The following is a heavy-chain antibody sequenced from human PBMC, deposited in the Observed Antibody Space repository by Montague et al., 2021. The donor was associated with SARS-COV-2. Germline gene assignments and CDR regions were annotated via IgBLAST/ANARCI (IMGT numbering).Heavy chain of an antibody. J-gene: IGHJ4*02. CDR3: ARHRRYDVVTYYPDF. V-gene: IGHV4-39*01. CDR1: GGSFDSDNFF. D-gene: IGHD3-9*01. CDR2: TSNGGXT. Sequence: SETLSLTCSVSGGSFDSDNFFWGWIRQPPGKRLEWIGVTSNGGXTXDXXXXKXRVTISVHTSRNQLSLNVKSVTAADTAVYYCARHRRYDVVTYYPDFWSQGILVTVSS.